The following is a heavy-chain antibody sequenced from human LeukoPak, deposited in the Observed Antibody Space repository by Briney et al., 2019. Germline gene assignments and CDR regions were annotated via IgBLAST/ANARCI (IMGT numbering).Heavy chain of an antibody. CDR2: IYSGGST. J-gene: IGHJ4*02. D-gene: IGHD3-22*01. CDR3: ATRIRNYYDSSVHLLY. CDR1: GFTVSSNY. Sequence: PGGSLRLSCAASGFTVSSNYMSWVRQAPGKGLEWVSVIYSGGSTYYADSVKGRFTISRDNSKNTLYLQMNSLRAEDTAVYYCATRIRNYYDSSVHLLYWGQGTLVTVSS. V-gene: IGHV3-66*01.